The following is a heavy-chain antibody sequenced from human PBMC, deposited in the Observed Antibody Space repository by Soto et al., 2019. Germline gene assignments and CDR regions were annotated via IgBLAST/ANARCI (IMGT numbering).Heavy chain of an antibody. Sequence: QLHLVQSGAVVMKPGASVTVSCSASGYPVTAYYMHWVRQAPGRGLEWMGGINPATGAAKYTQTFQGRVTITRDTSTSKVFRGLSGLATGVPDGVSGARGGGVGVAGSAAFDMWGQGTLVTVSS. CDR2: INPATGAA. CDR1: GYPVTAYY. CDR3: ARGGGVGVAGSAAFDM. J-gene: IGHJ3*02. D-gene: IGHD3-3*01. V-gene: IGHV1-2*01.